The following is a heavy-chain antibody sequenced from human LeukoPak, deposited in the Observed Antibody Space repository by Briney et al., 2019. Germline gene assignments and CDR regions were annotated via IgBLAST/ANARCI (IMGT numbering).Heavy chain of an antibody. D-gene: IGHD5-12*01. CDR2: IHYSGTT. CDR3: ARQAWLLDY. Sequence: PSETLSLTCTVSGGSISAYYWSCIRQPPGEGLEWIGYIHYSGTTNYYPSLKSRVSISVDTSRNQFTLRLSSVTAADTAVYYCARQAWLLDYWGQGTLVTVAS. CDR1: GGSISAYY. V-gene: IGHV4-59*08. J-gene: IGHJ4*02.